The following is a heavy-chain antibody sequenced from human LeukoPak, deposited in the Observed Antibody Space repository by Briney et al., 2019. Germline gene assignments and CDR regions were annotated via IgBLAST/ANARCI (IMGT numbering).Heavy chain of an antibody. D-gene: IGHD3-3*01. CDR1: GYTFTIYD. V-gene: IGHV1-8*03. J-gene: IGHJ4*02. CDR2: MNLNSGNT. CDR3: ARGGYDFWRPLDY. Sequence: ASVKVSCKASGYTFTIYDINWVRQATGQGLECMGWMNLNSGNTGFAQKFQGRVTITRNTSISTPYMELSSLRAEDTAVYYCARGGYDFWRPLDYWGQGTLVTVSS.